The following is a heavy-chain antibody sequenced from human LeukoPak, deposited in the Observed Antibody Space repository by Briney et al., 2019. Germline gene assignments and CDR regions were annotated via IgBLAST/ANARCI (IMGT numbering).Heavy chain of an antibody. CDR3: ARGQEFDDGVFDS. V-gene: IGHV3-23*01. CDR1: GFTFSTYA. CDR2: TSGSDDST. D-gene: IGHD1-1*01. Sequence: QPGGSLRLSCAASGFTFSTYALTWVRQAPGKGLEWVSTTSGSDDSTYYADSVKGRFTISRDNSKNTVYLQVNSLRVEDTAIYYCARGQEFDDGVFDSWGQGTLVTVSS. J-gene: IGHJ4*02.